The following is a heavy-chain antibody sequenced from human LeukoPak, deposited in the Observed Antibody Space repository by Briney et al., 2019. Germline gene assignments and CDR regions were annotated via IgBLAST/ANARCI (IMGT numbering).Heavy chain of an antibody. V-gene: IGHV3-23*01. CDR3: AKDGGLWVSAHWGDS. CDR1: GFTFSSYA. Sequence: GGSLRLSCAASGFTFSSYAMSWVRQAPGKGLEWVSAISGSGGSTYYADSVKGRFTISRDNSKNALYLQMNSLRAEDTAVYYCAKDGGLWVSAHWGDSWGRGTLVTVSS. J-gene: IGHJ4*02. CDR2: ISGSGGST. D-gene: IGHD7-27*01.